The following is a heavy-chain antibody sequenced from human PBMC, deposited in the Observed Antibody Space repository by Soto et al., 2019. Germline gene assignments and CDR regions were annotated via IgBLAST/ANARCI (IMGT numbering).Heavy chain of an antibody. CDR3: ARAPTYSYGSGTPYYFYAMDV. CDR1: GDSVSRYY. J-gene: IGHJ6*02. D-gene: IGHD3-10*01. CDR2: IYNSGST. Sequence: SETLSLTCTVSGDSVSRYYWNWIRQPPGKGLEWIGYIYNSGSTNYNPSLKSRVTISVDTSKNQFSLALTSVTAADTAVYYCARAPTYSYGSGTPYYFYAMDVWGQGTTVTVSS. V-gene: IGHV4-59*02.